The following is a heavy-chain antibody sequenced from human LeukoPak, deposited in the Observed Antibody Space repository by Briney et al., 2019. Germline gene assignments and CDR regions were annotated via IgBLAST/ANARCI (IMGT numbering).Heavy chain of an antibody. V-gene: IGHV4-59*08. J-gene: IGHJ6*02. CDR2: IYHSGST. CDR1: GGSVTNYY. D-gene: IGHD3-9*01. CDR3: ARRFDTYYGLDV. Sequence: SETLSLTCSVSGGSVTNYYWNWIRQSPGKGLEWIGYIYHSGSTYYNPSLKSRVTLSVDSSKKQFSLRLSSVTAADTAVYFCARRFDTYYGLDVWGQGTTVIVSS.